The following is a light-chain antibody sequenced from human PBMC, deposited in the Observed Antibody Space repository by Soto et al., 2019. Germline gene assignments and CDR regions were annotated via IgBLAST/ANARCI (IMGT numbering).Light chain of an antibody. Sequence: DIQMTQSPSTLSASVGDRVTITCRASQSISSWLAWYQQKPGKAPKLLIYDASSLESGVPSRFSGSGSGSEFTLTISSLQPDDFATYYCQQYNSYWETFGQGTKV. J-gene: IGKJ1*01. CDR2: DAS. CDR1: QSISSW. CDR3: QQYNSYWET. V-gene: IGKV1-5*01.